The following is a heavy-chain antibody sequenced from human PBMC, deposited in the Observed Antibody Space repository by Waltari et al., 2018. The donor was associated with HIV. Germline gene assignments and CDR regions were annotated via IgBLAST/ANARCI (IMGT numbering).Heavy chain of an antibody. D-gene: IGHD1-26*01. J-gene: IGHJ4*02. CDR1: GLPFSSSG. Sequence: QVQRVESGGGVVQPGRSLRLSCVASGLPFSSSGMQWVRKGPGKGLEWVAVIWYDGSNKFYGDSVKGRFTISRDNSKNTLYLQMNSLRVEDTAVYYCVRDERRATIPGHFDYWGQGTLVTVSS. CDR3: VRDERRATIPGHFDY. V-gene: IGHV3-33*01. CDR2: IWYDGSNK.